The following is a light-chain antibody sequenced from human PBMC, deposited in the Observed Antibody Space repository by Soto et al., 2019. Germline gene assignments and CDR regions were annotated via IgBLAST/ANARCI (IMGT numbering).Light chain of an antibody. CDR2: GTS. Sequence: EIVMTQSPATLSVSPGERATLSCRASQSVSIDLAWYQRTPGQAPRLLIYGTSSRATGIPDRFSGSGSGTDFTLTISRLEPEDFAVFYCQQYGSSITFGQGTRLEIK. V-gene: IGKV3-20*01. CDR1: QSVSID. CDR3: QQYGSSIT. J-gene: IGKJ5*01.